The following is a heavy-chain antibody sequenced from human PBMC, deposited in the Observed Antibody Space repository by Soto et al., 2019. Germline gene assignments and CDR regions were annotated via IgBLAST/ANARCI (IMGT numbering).Heavy chain of an antibody. J-gene: IGHJ3*02. CDR2: ISGSGGST. V-gene: IGHV3-23*01. CDR1: GFTFSSYA. Sequence: GGSLRLSCAASGFTFSSYAMSWVRQAPGKGLEWVSAISGSGGSTYYADSVKGRFTISRDNSKNTLYLQMNSLRAEDTAVYYCAKAASGSYSIFDAFDIWGQGTMVTVSS. D-gene: IGHD3-10*01. CDR3: AKAASGSYSIFDAFDI.